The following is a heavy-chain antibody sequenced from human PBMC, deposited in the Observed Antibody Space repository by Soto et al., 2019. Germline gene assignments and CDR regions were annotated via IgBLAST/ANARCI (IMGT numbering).Heavy chain of an antibody. D-gene: IGHD6-6*01. CDR1: SASLSSSTYY. J-gene: IGHJ4*02. V-gene: IGHV4-39*01. Sequence: SETLSLTCSVSSASLSSSTYYWSWIRQPPGRGPEWIGSIYYSGNTYYKPSLKSRVSISIDKSRNQFSLKLTSVTAADTGVYYCASSSPFHYWGPGILVTVSS. CDR2: IYYSGNT. CDR3: ASSSPFHY.